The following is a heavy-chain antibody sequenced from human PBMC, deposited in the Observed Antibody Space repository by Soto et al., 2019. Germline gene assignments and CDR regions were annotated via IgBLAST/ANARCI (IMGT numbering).Heavy chain of an antibody. V-gene: IGHV3-23*01. CDR1: VFVFSTYA. Sequence: GGSLRLSCTASVFVFSTYAMTLVRQPVGKGLECVSSISVPGDRTYYAESVRGRVTISRDSAKKTLFLQLDSLRVEDTAVYYCAKDGPDETSTAHYRGWFEPWGQGTMVTFPS. D-gene: IGHD3-9*01. J-gene: IGHJ5*02. CDR3: AKDGPDETSTAHYRGWFEP. CDR2: ISVPGDRT.